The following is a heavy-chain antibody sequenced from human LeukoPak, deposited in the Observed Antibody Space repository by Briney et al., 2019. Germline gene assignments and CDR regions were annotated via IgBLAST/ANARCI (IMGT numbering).Heavy chain of an antibody. CDR2: IYYSGST. D-gene: IGHD2-21*01. V-gene: IGHV4-59*01. Sequence: PSETLSLTCTVSGGSISGYYWSWIRQPPGKGLEWIGYIYYSGSTNFNPSLKSRVTISVDTSKNQFSLKLYSVTAADTAVYYCARVEYCGGDCYAFDIWGQGTMVTVSS. J-gene: IGHJ3*02. CDR1: GGSISGYY. CDR3: ARVEYCGGDCYAFDI.